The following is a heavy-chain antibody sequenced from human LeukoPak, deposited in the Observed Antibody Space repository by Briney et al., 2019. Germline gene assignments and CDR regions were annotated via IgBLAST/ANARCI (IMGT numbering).Heavy chain of an antibody. Sequence: GGSLRLSCAASGFTFASYAMSWVRQAPGKGQEWVSAISGSGGSTYYADSVKGRFTISRDNSKSTLYLQMNSLSAEDMAVYYCAHHRGSLDSDTEYFQHWGQGTLVTVSS. CDR3: AHHRGSLDSDTEYFQH. V-gene: IGHV3-23*01. J-gene: IGHJ1*01. CDR2: ISGSGGST. D-gene: IGHD3-22*01. CDR1: GFTFASYA.